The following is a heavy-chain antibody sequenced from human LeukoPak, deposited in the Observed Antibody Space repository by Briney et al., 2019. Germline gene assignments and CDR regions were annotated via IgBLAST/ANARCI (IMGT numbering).Heavy chain of an antibody. CDR3: ARHVVAAADFVY. J-gene: IGHJ4*02. D-gene: IGHD6-13*01. CDR1: GGSISSSSYY. V-gene: IGHV4-39*01. CDR2: IYYSGST. Sequence: SETLSLTCTVSGGSISSSSYYWGWIRQPPGKGLEWIGSIYYSGSTYYNPSLKSRVTISVDTSKNQFSLKLSSVTAADTAVYYCARHVVAAADFVYWGQGTLVTVSS.